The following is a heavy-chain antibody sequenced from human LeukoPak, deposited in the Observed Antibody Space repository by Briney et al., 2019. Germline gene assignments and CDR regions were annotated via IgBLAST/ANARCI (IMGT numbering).Heavy chain of an antibody. V-gene: IGHV4-4*02. D-gene: IGHD3-10*01. CDR3: ARANTPLPYGSGSYYDAFDI. Sequence: PSGTLSLTCAVSGGSISSSNWWSWVRQPPGKGLEWIGEIYHSGSTNYNPSLKSRVTMSVDKSKNQFSLKLSSVTAADTAVYYCARANTPLPYGSGSYYDAFDIWGQGTMVTVSS. CDR1: GGSISSSNW. CDR2: IYHSGST. J-gene: IGHJ3*02.